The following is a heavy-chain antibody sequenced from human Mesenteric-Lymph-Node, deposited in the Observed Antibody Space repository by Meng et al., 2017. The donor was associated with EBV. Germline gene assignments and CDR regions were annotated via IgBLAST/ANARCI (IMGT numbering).Heavy chain of an antibody. CDR1: GGSISSSNW. CDR2: IFPTGGT. V-gene: IGHV4-4*02. CDR3: AREGEVGYYESSGYYY. Sequence: QLQESGPGLVKPSETLSLTCTVSGGSISSSNWWTWVRQPPGKGLEWIGEIFPTGGTNYNPSLKSRVTISVDKSKNQFSLKLSSVTAADTAVYYCAREGEVGYYESSGYYYWGQGTLVTVSS. D-gene: IGHD3-22*01. J-gene: IGHJ4*02.